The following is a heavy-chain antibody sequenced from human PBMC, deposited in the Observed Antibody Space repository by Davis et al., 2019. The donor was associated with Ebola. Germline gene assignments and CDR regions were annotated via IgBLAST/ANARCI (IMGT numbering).Heavy chain of an antibody. CDR2: ISTDGSTT. CDR3: AGAVAGTEDFQY. V-gene: IGHV3-30*04. D-gene: IGHD6-19*01. Sequence: PGGSLRLSCAASGSSFHTYTINWFRQAPGRGLEWLAVISTDGSTTFYADSVKGRFTISRDNSKNTLSLQMNSLDTEDTAVYYCAGAVAGTEDFQYWGQGTLVTASS. CDR1: GSSFHTYT. J-gene: IGHJ4*02.